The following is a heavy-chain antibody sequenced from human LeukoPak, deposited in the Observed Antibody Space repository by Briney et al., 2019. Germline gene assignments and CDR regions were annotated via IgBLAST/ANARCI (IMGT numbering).Heavy chain of an antibody. J-gene: IGHJ4*02. CDR3: AAVQVGANYYFDY. D-gene: IGHD1-26*01. CDR1: GFTFTSSA. Sequence: SVKVSCKASGFTFTSSAMQWVRQARGQRLGWIGWIVVGSGNTNYAQKFQERVTITRDMSTSRAYMELSSLRSEDTAVYYCAAVQVGANYYFDYWGQGTLVTVSS. CDR2: IVVGSGNT. V-gene: IGHV1-58*02.